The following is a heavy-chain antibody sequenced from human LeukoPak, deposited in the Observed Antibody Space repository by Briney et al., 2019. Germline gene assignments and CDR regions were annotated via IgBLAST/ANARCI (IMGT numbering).Heavy chain of an antibody. CDR2: IYYSGST. J-gene: IGHJ5*02. Sequence: KPSETLSLTCTVSGGSISGYYWGWIRQFPGKGLEWIGYIYYSGSTNYNPSLKSRVTISVDTSKNQFSLKLSSVTAADTAVYYCARATTGTYNWFDPWGQGTLVTVSS. V-gene: IGHV4-59*01. D-gene: IGHD1-1*01. CDR1: GGSISGYY. CDR3: ARATTGTYNWFDP.